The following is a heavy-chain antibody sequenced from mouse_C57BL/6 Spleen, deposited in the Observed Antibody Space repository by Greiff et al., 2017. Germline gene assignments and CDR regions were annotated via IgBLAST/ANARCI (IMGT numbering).Heavy chain of an antibody. J-gene: IGHJ4*01. CDR2: ISSGGSYT. Sequence: EVKLMESGGDLVKPGGSLKLSCAASGFTFSSYGMSWVRQTPDKRLEWVATISSGGSYTYYPDSVKGRFTISRDNAKNTLYLQMSSLKSEDTAMYYCARRGFDYDFAMDYWGQGTSVTVSS. V-gene: IGHV5-6*02. CDR3: ARRGFDYDFAMDY. CDR1: GFTFSSYG. D-gene: IGHD2-4*01.